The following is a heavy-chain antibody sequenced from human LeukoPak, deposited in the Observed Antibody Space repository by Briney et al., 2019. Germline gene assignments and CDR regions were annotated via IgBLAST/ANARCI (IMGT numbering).Heavy chain of an antibody. CDR1: GFTLGDYA. CDR3: TRDLLSPYYDFWSGQYYYYGMDV. V-gene: IGHV3-49*03. CDR2: IRSKAYGGTT. D-gene: IGHD3-3*01. Sequence: GGSLRLSCTASGFTLGDYAMSWFRQAPGKGLEWVGFIRSKAYGGTTEYAASVKGRFTISRDDSKSIAYLQMNSLKTEDTAVYYCTRDLLSPYYDFWSGQYYYYGMDVWGQGTTVTVSS. J-gene: IGHJ6*02.